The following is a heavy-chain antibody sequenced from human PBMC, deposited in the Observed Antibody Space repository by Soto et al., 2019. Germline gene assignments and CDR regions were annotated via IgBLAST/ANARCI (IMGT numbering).Heavy chain of an antibody. CDR3: ARDPRIVGTTTWFDP. V-gene: IGHV4-34*01. CDR2: INHSGGT. Sequence: PSETLSLTCAVYGGSFSGYYWNWIRQSPGKGLEWIGEINHSGGTNYNPSLKSRVTISVDTSKNQFSLKLRSVTAADTAVYYCARDPRIVGTTTWFDPWGQGTLVTVSS. D-gene: IGHD1-26*01. CDR1: GGSFSGYY. J-gene: IGHJ5*02.